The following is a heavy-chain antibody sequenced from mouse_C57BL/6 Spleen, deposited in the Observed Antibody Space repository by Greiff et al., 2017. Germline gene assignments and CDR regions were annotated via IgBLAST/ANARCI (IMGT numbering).Heavy chain of an antibody. Sequence: QVQLKESGPELVKPGASVKISCKASGYAFSSSWMNWVKQRPGKGLEWIGRIYPGDGDTNYNGKFKGKATLTADKSSSTAYMQLSSLTSEDSAVYFCARAGLRVARDYWGQGTSVTVSS. CDR2: IYPGDGDT. CDR3: ARAGLRVARDY. D-gene: IGHD2-4*01. CDR1: GYAFSSSW. J-gene: IGHJ4*01. V-gene: IGHV1-82*01.